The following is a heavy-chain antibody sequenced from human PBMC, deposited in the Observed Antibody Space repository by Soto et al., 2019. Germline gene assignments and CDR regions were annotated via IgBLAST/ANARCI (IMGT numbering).Heavy chain of an antibody. CDR3: ARGLDALRFLEWSTYYYYGMEV. Sequence: GASVKVSCKASGYTFTGYYMHWVRQAPGQGLEWMGWINPNSGGTNYAQKFQGWVTMTRDTSISTAYMELSRLRSDDTAVYYCARGLDALRFLEWSTYYYYGMEVWGQGTTVTVPS. V-gene: IGHV1-2*04. CDR1: GYTFTGYY. D-gene: IGHD3-3*01. CDR2: INPNSGGT. J-gene: IGHJ6*02.